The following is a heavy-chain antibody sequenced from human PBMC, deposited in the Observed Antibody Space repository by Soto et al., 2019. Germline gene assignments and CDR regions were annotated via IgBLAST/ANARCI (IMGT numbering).Heavy chain of an antibody. J-gene: IGHJ6*02. V-gene: IGHV3-7*04. D-gene: IGHD2-8*01. CDR1: GFTFSSYA. CDR2: IKEDRSEK. Sequence: GSLRLSCAASGFTFSSYAMSWVRQAPGKGLEWVANIKEDRSEKYYVNSVEGRFTISRDNAKNSLYLQMNSLRAEDTAVYYWGGYRGSYAMDVWGQGTTVTVSS. CDR3: GGYRGSYAMDV.